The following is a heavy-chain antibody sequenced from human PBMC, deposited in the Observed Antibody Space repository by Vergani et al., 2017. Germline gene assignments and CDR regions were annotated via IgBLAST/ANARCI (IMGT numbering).Heavy chain of an antibody. Sequence: EVQLVESGGGLVQPGRSLRLSCAASGFTFDDYAMHWVRQAPGKGLEWVSGISWNSGSIGYADSVKGRFTISRDNAKNSLYLQMNSLRAEDTALYYCAKGGSGSYLGYFDYWGQGTLVTVSS. J-gene: IGHJ4*02. CDR2: ISWNSGSI. D-gene: IGHD1-26*01. CDR3: AKGGSGSYLGYFDY. V-gene: IGHV3-9*01. CDR1: GFTFDDYA.